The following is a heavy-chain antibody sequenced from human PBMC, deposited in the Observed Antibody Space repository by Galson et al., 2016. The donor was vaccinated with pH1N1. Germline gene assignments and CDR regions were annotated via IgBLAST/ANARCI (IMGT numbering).Heavy chain of an antibody. CDR3: TGLGRDDYNPYLPS. CDR2: INRDGTTT. D-gene: IGHD5-24*01. J-gene: IGHJ4*02. CDR1: GFTFSAYW. Sequence: SLRLSCAASGFTFSAYWLHWVRHAPGKGLVWVSYINRDGTTTTYADAVRGRFTISRDNAMNTVYLQMNNLRSDDMGVYYCTGLGRDDYNPYLPSWGRGTLVTVSS. V-gene: IGHV3-74*01.